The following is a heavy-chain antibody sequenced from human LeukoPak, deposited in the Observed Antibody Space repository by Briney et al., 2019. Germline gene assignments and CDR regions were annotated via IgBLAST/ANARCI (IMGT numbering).Heavy chain of an antibody. Sequence: QAGGSLRLSCAASGFTFSSYAMSWVRQAPGKGLEWVSAISGSGGSTYYADSVKGRFTISKDNSKNTLYLQMNSLRAEDTAVYYCAKAGFWSGSLSLYYYYYYGMDVWGQGTTVTVSS. V-gene: IGHV3-23*01. D-gene: IGHD3-3*01. J-gene: IGHJ6*02. CDR3: AKAGFWSGSLSLYYYYYYGMDV. CDR2: ISGSGGST. CDR1: GFTFSSYA.